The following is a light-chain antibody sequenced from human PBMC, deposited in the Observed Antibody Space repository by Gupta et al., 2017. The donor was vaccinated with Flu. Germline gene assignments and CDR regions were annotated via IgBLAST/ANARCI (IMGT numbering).Light chain of an antibody. V-gene: IGKV3-11*01. CDR2: DSS. Sequence: GERATPSCRAKQSGGYLFAWYQQKPGRAPMLLMSDSSKRATGIPARFSGSGSGEDFTLTISILEPEDFAFYYCQQRSVWPLTFGGGTKVEIK. J-gene: IGKJ4*01. CDR3: QQRSVWPLT. CDR1: QSGGYL.